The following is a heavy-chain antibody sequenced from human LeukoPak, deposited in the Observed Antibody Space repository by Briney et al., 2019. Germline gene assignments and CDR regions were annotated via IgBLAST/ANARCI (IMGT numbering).Heavy chain of an antibody. Sequence: GGFLRLSCAASGFTFDDYAMHWVRQAPGKGLEWVSGISWNRGSIGYADSVKGRFTISRDNAKNSLYLQMNSLRAEDTALYYCAKDSTYYYDSSGSYVASWGQGTLVTVSS. CDR3: AKDSTYYYDSSGSYVAS. J-gene: IGHJ4*02. CDR2: ISWNRGSI. D-gene: IGHD3-22*01. CDR1: GFTFDDYA. V-gene: IGHV3-9*01.